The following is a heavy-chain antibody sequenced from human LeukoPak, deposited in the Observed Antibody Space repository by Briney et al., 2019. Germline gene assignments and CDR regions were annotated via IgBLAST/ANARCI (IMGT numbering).Heavy chain of an antibody. J-gene: IGHJ4*02. CDR1: GYTFTGYY. Sequence: ASVKVSCKASGYTFTGYYMHWVRQAPGQGLEWMGWINPNSGGTNYAQKFQGRVTMTRDTSISTAYMELSSLRSEDMAVYYCARGNSYYYDSSGPDYWGQGTLVTVSS. V-gene: IGHV1-2*02. CDR3: ARGNSYYYDSSGPDY. CDR2: INPNSGGT. D-gene: IGHD3-22*01.